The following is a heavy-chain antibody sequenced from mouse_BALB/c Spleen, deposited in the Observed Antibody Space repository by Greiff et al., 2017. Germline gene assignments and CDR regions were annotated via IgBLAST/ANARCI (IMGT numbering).Heavy chain of an antibody. J-gene: IGHJ4*01. CDR2: ISYSGST. CDR1: GDSITSDYA. V-gene: IGHV3-2*02. CDR3: ARGRDAMDY. Sequence: EVKLMESGPSLVKPSQTLSLTCSVTGDSITSDYAWNWIRQFPGNKLEWMGYISYSGSTSYNPSLKSRISITRDTSKNQFFLQLNSVTTEDTATYYCARGRDAMDYWGQGTSVTVSS.